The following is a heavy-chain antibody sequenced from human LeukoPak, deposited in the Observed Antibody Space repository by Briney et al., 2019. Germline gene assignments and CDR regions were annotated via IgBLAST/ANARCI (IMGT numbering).Heavy chain of an antibody. CDR2: IRSKIDGGTT. Sequence: GGSLRLSCAASGFIFSNAWMSWVRQAPGKGLEWVGRIRSKIDGGTTDYAAPVKGRFTISRDDSKDTLYLQMNSLKTEDTAVYYCTTGSVTGYWGQGTLVTVSS. CDR1: GFIFSNAW. D-gene: IGHD4-17*01. CDR3: TTGSVTGY. J-gene: IGHJ4*02. V-gene: IGHV3-15*01.